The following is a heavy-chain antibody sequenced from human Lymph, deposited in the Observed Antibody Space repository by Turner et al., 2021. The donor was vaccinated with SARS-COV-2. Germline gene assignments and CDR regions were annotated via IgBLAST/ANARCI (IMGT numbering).Heavy chain of an antibody. CDR2: ISYDGSNK. J-gene: IGHJ3*02. CDR3: ARDLVVVTSAFDI. Sequence: QVQLVESGGGVVQPGRSLRRPCAASGFTFSSYIMHWVRQAPGKGLEWVAVISYDGSNKYYADSVKGLFTISRDNSKNTLYLQMNSLRAEDTAVYYCARDLVVVTSAFDIWGQGTKVTVSS. V-gene: IGHV3-30-3*01. CDR1: GFTFSSYI. D-gene: IGHD3-22*01.